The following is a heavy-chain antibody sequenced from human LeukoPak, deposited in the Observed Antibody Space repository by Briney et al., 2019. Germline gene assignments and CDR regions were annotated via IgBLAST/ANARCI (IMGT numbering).Heavy chain of an antibody. D-gene: IGHD3-16*01. CDR3: ARRNHESVLYWSDP. CDR2: ISGYNGNT. CDR1: GYTFTTYG. V-gene: IGHV1-18*01. J-gene: IGHJ5*02. Sequence: ASVKISCKASGYTFTTYGIGWVRHAPGQGLECMVGISGYNGNTNYAQKSQGRVTMTTDTSTSTAYMELRSLRSGDATVYYCARRNHESVLYWSDPWGQGTLVNVSS.